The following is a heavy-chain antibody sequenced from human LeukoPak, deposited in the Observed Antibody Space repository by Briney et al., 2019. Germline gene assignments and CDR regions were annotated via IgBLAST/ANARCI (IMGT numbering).Heavy chain of an antibody. J-gene: IGHJ6*03. Sequence: SETLSLTCTVYGGSFSGYYWSWIRQPPGQGLEWIGEINHSGSTNYNPSLKSRVTISVDTSKNQFSLKLSSVTAADTAVYYCARRVLIAAAGILYYYYMDVWGKGTTVTISS. CDR2: INHSGST. CDR1: GGSFSGYY. V-gene: IGHV4-34*01. D-gene: IGHD6-13*01. CDR3: ARRVLIAAAGILYYYYMDV.